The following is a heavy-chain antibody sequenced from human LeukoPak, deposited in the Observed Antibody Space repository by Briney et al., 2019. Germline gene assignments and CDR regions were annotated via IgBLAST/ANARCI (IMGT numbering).Heavy chain of an antibody. CDR2: IIPILGIA. Sequence: SVKVSCKASGGTFSSYAISWVRQAPGQGLEWMGRIIPILGIANYAQKFQGRVTITADKSTSTACMELSSPRSEDTAVYYCARTMITFGGVIVINYYYYMDVWGKGTTVTVSS. CDR3: ARTMITFGGVIVINYYYYMDV. D-gene: IGHD3-16*02. V-gene: IGHV1-69*04. CDR1: GGTFSSYA. J-gene: IGHJ6*03.